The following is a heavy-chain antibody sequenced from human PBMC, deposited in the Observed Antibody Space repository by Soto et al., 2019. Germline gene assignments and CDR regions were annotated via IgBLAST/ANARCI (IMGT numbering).Heavy chain of an antibody. CDR2: IFPRDSDV. CDR3: ARHFDCSTTSCYIDY. V-gene: IGHV5-51*01. CDR1: GYDFANFW. Sequence: GGSLKISCRGSGYDFANFWIGWVRQLPGKGLQWVGIIFPRDSDVRLSPSFEGRVTISVDKATSTAHLEWSRLEASDTAVYYCARHFDCSTTSCYIDYWGQGSPVTVS. D-gene: IGHD2-2*01. J-gene: IGHJ4*01.